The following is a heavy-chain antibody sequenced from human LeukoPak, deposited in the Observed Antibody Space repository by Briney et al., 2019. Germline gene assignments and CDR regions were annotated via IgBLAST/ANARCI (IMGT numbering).Heavy chain of an antibody. CDR1: GYTFSSYA. J-gene: IGHJ4*02. Sequence: SVKVSCKASGYTFSSYAISWVRQAPGQGLEWMGGIIPIFGTANCAQKFQGRVTITADKSTSTAYMELSSLRSEDTAVYYCAREGPQSNWRGDYFDYWGQGTPITVSS. V-gene: IGHV1-69*06. D-gene: IGHD1-1*01. CDR3: AREGPQSNWRGDYFDY. CDR2: IIPIFGTA.